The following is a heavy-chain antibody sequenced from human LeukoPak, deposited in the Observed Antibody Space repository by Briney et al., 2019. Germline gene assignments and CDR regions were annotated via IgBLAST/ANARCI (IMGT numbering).Heavy chain of an antibody. CDR1: GFTFSSYS. Sequence: GGSLRLSCAASGFTFSSYSMNWVRQAPGKGLEWVSSISSSSSYIYYADSVKGRFTISRDNAKNSLYLQMNSLRAEDTAVYYCARTYYYDSSGPDLPDIWGQGTVVTVSS. V-gene: IGHV3-21*01. D-gene: IGHD3-22*01. J-gene: IGHJ3*02. CDR2: ISSSSSYI. CDR3: ARTYYYDSSGPDLPDI.